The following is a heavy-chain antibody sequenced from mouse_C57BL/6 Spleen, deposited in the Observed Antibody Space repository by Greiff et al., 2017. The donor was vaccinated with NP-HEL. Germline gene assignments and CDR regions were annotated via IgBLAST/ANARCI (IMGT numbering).Heavy chain of an antibody. CDR2: IYPGDGDT. CDR3: ARIRGDYDGGVYFDY. J-gene: IGHJ2*01. Sequence: VQLQQSGPELVKPGASVKISCKASGYAFSSSWMNWVKQRPGKGLEWIGRIYPGDGDTNYNGKFKGKATLTADKSSSTAYMQLSSLTSEDSAVYCCARIRGDYDGGVYFDYWGQGTTLTVSS. CDR1: GYAFSSSW. D-gene: IGHD2-4*01. V-gene: IGHV1-82*01.